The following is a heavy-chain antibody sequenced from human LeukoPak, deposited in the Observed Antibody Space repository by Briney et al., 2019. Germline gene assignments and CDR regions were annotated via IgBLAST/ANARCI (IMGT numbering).Heavy chain of an antibody. Sequence: GESLRISCKGSGCSFTSYWISWVRQMPGQGLEWMGRIDPSDSYTNYSPPFQGHVTLSADKTISTACPQWSSLKASDTAMYYCARGEQWLEFDYWGQGTLVTVSS. J-gene: IGHJ4*02. CDR3: ARGEQWLEFDY. D-gene: IGHD6-19*01. CDR1: GCSFTSYW. V-gene: IGHV5-10-1*01. CDR2: IDPSDSYT.